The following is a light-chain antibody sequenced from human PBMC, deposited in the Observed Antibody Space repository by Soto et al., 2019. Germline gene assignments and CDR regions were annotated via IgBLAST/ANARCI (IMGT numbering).Light chain of an antibody. J-gene: IGKJ4*01. CDR2: RAS. CDR3: QQYNNWPRAT. CDR1: QSVSDNH. V-gene: IGKV3D-15*01. Sequence: DIVLTQSPGTLSLSPGERATLSCRASQSVSDNHLAWYQQKPGQAPRLLIYRASRRATDIPDRFSGSGSGTEFNLTISSLQSEDFGVYYCQQYNNWPRATFGGGTKVDIK.